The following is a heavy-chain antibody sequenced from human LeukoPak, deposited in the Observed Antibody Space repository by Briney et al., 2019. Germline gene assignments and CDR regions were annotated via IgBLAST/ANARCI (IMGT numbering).Heavy chain of an antibody. CDR2: ISSSSSYI. V-gene: IGHV3-21*01. J-gene: IGHJ3*02. CDR1: GFTFSSYS. Sequence: PGGSLRLSCAASGFTFSSYSMNWVRQAPGKGLEWVSSISSSSSYIYYADSVKGRFTISRDNAKNSLYLQMNSLRAEDTAVYYCAREYYYDSSAWGAFDIWRQGTMVTVSS. CDR3: AREYYYDSSAWGAFDI. D-gene: IGHD3-22*01.